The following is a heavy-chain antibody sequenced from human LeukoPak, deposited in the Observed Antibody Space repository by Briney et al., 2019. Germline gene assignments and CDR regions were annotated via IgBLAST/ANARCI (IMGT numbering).Heavy chain of an antibody. D-gene: IGHD6-19*01. CDR3: VRGLIDY. CDR1: GFSFSTYT. V-gene: IGHV3-21*01. Sequence: GGSLRLSCAASGFSFSTYTMNWVRQAPGKGLEWVSSISSSSSNIYYEDSMKGRFTISRDNAKNSLYLRLNSLTAEDTAVYYCVRGLIDYWGQGTLVTVSS. J-gene: IGHJ4*02. CDR2: ISSSSSNI.